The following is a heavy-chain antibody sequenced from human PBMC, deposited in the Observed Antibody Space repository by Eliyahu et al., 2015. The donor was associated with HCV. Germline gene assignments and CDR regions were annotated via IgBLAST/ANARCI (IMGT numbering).Heavy chain of an antibody. CDR3: AKATYDFWSAYYGY. D-gene: IGHD3-3*01. J-gene: IGHJ4*02. V-gene: IGHV3-23*01. Sequence: EVQLLESGGVLVQRGGSLRLSCAASGFTFSTYAMTWVRQAPGMGLEWVSSITGSGRSTYYADSVKGRFTISRDNSKNTLYLEMNSLGAEDTAVYYCAKATYDFWSAYYGYWGQGTLVTVSS. CDR1: GFTFSTYA. CDR2: ITGSGRST.